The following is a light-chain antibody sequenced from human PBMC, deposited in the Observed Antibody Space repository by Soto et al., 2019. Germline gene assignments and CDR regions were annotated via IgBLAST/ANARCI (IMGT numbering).Light chain of an antibody. CDR1: QGISNA. CDR2: AAS. CDR3: QKYYSAPHT. Sequence: DIQMTQSPSSLSASVGDRVTITFRASQGISNALAWYQQKPGTVPKLLIYAASTLQSGVPSRFSGSGSGTDFTLTIDSLQPEDAATYYCQKYYSAPHTFGPGTRLEIK. J-gene: IGKJ5*01. V-gene: IGKV1-27*01.